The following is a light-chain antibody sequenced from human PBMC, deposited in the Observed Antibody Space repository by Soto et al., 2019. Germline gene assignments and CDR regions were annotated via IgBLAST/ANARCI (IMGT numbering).Light chain of an antibody. J-gene: IGKJ2*01. V-gene: IGKV1-39*01. CDR3: QQSYSTPYT. Sequence: DIQMTQSPSSLSASVGDRVTITCRASQSISSYLNWYQQKPGKAPKLLIYAASSLQSGFPSRFIGSGSGTDFALTISSLQPEDFATYYCQQSYSTPYTFGQGTKLEIK. CDR2: AAS. CDR1: QSISSY.